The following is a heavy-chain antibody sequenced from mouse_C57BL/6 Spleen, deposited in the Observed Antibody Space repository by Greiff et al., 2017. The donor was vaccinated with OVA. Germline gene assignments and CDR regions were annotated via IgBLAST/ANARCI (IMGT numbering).Heavy chain of an antibody. CDR2: ISSGSSTI. D-gene: IGHD1-1*02. CDR1: GFTFSDYG. CDR3: ARLDYYDDAMDY. Sequence: EVQLQESGGGLVKPGGSLKLSCAASGFTFSDYGMHWVRQAPEKGLEWVASISSGSSTIDYADTVKGRFTISRDNAKNTLFLQMTSLRAEDTARYYCARLDYYDDAMDYWGQGTSVTVSS. V-gene: IGHV5-17*01. J-gene: IGHJ4*01.